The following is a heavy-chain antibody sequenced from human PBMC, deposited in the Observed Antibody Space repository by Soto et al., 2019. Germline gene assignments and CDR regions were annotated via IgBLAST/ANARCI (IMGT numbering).Heavy chain of an antibody. J-gene: IGHJ6*03. V-gene: IGHV4-34*01. Sequence: SETLSLTCAVYGGSFSGYYWSWIRQPPGKGLEWIGEINHSGSTNYNPSLKSRVTISVDTSKNQFSLKLSSVTAADTAVYYCARSPGFRWRSQYYMDVWGKGTTVTVSS. CDR1: GGSFSGYY. D-gene: IGHD1-26*01. CDR2: INHSGST. CDR3: ARSPGFRWRSQYYMDV.